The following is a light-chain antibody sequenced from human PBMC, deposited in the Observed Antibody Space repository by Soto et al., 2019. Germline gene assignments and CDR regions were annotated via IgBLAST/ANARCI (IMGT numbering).Light chain of an antibody. CDR3: SSYAGNNIFYV. Sequence: QSVLTQPPSASGSPGQSVTISCTGSSSDIGGYDYVSWYQQHLGKAPKLMIYEVTKRPSGVPDRFSGSKSGNTASLTVSELQPDDEADYYCSSYAGNNIFYVFGSGTKLTVL. V-gene: IGLV2-8*01. J-gene: IGLJ1*01. CDR2: EVT. CDR1: SSDIGGYDY.